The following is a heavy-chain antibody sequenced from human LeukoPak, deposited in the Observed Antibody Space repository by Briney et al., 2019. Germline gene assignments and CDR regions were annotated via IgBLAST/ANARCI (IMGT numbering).Heavy chain of an antibody. CDR2: IYPGDSDT. Sequence: GESLKISCKGSGYSFTSYWIGWVRQMPGKGLEWMGIIYPGDSDTRYSPSFQSQVTISADKSISTAYLQWSSLKASDTAMYYCARRFYDILTGYYFDYWGQGTLVTVSS. J-gene: IGHJ4*02. V-gene: IGHV5-51*01. D-gene: IGHD3-9*01. CDR1: GYSFTSYW. CDR3: ARRFYDILTGYYFDY.